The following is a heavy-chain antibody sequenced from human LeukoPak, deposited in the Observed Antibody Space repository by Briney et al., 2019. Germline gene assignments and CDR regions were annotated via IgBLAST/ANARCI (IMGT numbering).Heavy chain of an antibody. CDR2: ISGSGGST. CDR3: AKFDSSSFYFDY. D-gene: IGHD6-6*01. J-gene: IGHJ4*02. V-gene: IGHV3-23*01. Sequence: PGGSLRLSCAASGFAFSSYAMSWVRQAPGKGLEWVSAISGSGGSTYYADSVKGRFTISRDNSKNTLYLQMNSLRAEDTAVYYCAKFDSSSFYFDYWGQGTLVTVSS. CDR1: GFAFSSYA.